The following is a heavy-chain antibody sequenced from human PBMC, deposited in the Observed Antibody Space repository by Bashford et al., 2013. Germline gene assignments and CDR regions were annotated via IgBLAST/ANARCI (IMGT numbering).Heavy chain of an antibody. CDR2: ISSSSSYI. D-gene: IGHD2-15*01. CDR1: GFTFSSYS. V-gene: IGHV3-21*01. J-gene: IGHJ6*02. Sequence: GVPLRLSCAASGFTFSSYSMNWVRQAPGKGLEWVSSISSSSSYIYYADSVKGRFTISRDNAKNSLYLQMNSLRAEDTAVYYCARVMQYCSGGSCYSVPEGDYYYGMDVWGQGTTVTVSS. CDR3: ARVMQYCSGGSCYSVPEGDYYYGMDV.